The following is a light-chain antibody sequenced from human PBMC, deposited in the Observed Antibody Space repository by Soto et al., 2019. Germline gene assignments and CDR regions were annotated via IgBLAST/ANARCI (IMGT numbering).Light chain of an antibody. CDR1: QSVSSSQ. V-gene: IGKV3-20*01. CDR3: QQYATSPHS. Sequence: EIVLTQSPVTLSLSPGESATLSCRASQSVSSSQVAWYQQKPGQAPRLLIYCASSRATGIPDRFSGVGSEPDFTLTINCLEPEELAVYYCQQYATSPHSFGQGTKLEIK. J-gene: IGKJ2*01. CDR2: CAS.